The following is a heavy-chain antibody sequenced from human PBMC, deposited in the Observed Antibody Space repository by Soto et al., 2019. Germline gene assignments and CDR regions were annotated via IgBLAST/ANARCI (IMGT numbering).Heavy chain of an antibody. V-gene: IGHV4-34*01. J-gene: IGHJ5*01. CDR2: INHSGST. D-gene: IGHD6-13*01. Sequence: QVQLQQWGAGLLKPSETLSLTCAVYGGSFSGYYWSWIRQPPGKGLEWIGEINHSGSTNYNPSLKSRFNIAVHTSKNQFSLELSSVIATDTAVYYCARGRDSSRWHWFDYWGQGTLIAV. CDR1: GGSFSGYY. CDR3: ARGRDSSRWHWFDY.